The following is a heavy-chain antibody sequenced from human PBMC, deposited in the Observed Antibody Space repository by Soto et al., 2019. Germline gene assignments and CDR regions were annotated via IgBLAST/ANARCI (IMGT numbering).Heavy chain of an antibody. D-gene: IGHD1-1*01. V-gene: IGHV1-18*01. CDR3: ARGRTVSSIGPLLV. J-gene: IGHJ1*01. CDR2: VSPKSGKP. Sequence: QIQLVQSGAEVKKPGASVKVSCKASGYNFLNFGVSWVRQAPGQGLEWMGWVSPKSGKPDYARKVQGRVTMTTDTSTTTAYMELRGLRSDDTAVYYCARGRTVSSIGPLLVWGQGTLVSVSS. CDR1: GYNFLNFG.